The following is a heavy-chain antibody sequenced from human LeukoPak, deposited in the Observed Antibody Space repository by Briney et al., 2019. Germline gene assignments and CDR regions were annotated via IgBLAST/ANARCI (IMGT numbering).Heavy chain of an antibody. V-gene: IGHV1-2*02. CDR1: GYTFTGYY. Sequence: ASVKVSCKASGYTFTGYYMHWVRQAPGQGLEWMGWINPNSGGTNYAQKFQGRVTMTRDTSISTAYMELSRLRSDDTAVYYCARDYYGSGSLGYFDYWGQGTLVTVSS. CDR3: ARDYYGSGSLGYFDY. J-gene: IGHJ4*02. CDR2: INPNSGGT. D-gene: IGHD3-10*01.